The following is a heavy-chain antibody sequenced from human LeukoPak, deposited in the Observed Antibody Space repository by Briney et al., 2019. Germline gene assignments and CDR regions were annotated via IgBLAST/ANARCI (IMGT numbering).Heavy chain of an antibody. CDR2: INHSGST. CDR3: ARAYPRIGKDY. J-gene: IGHJ4*02. D-gene: IGHD2/OR15-2a*01. CDR1: GGSFSGYY. V-gene: IGHV4-34*01. Sequence: SETLSLACAVYGGSFSGYYWSWIRQPPGKGLEWIGEINHSGSTNYNPSLKSRVTISVDTSKNQFSLKLSSVTAADTAVYYCARAYPRIGKDYWGQGTLVTVSS.